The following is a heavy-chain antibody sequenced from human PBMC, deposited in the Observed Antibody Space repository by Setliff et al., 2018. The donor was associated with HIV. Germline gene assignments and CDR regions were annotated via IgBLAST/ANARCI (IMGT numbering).Heavy chain of an antibody. Sequence: PSETLSLTCTVSGGSISSYYWSWIRQPPGKGLEWIGYIYTSGSTNYNPSLKGRVTISVDMSKRQFSLHLTSVTAADTAVYYCATLSGPVDHWGQGTLVTVSS. J-gene: IGHJ4*02. D-gene: IGHD3-3*01. CDR1: GGSISSYY. CDR3: ATLSGPVDH. V-gene: IGHV4-4*09. CDR2: IYTSGST.